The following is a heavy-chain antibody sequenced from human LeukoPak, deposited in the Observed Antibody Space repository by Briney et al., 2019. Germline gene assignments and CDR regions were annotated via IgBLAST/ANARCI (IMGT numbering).Heavy chain of an antibody. V-gene: IGHV3-7*01. CDR3: ARDGDYIMPPFDY. D-gene: IGHD4-17*01. Sequence: GGSLRLSCAASGFTFTRYWMSWVRQAPGKGLEWVANIKQDGSEKHYVDSVKGRSTISRDNARSSVYLQMNSLSDDDTAVYYCARDGDYIMPPFDYWGQGILVTVSS. CDR2: IKQDGSEK. CDR1: GFTFTRYW. J-gene: IGHJ4*02.